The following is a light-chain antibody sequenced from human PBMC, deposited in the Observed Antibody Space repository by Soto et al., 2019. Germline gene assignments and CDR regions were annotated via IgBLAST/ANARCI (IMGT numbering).Light chain of an antibody. Sequence: EIVLTQSPGTLSLFPGERATLSCRASQTVTSTLLAWFQQKPGQAPGLLIYRASSRATGVPDRFSGSGSGTDFTLTISRLEPEDFALYYCQQYGDAPITFGQGTRLEI. V-gene: IGKV3-20*01. CDR3: QQYGDAPIT. CDR2: RAS. CDR1: QTVTSTL. J-gene: IGKJ5*01.